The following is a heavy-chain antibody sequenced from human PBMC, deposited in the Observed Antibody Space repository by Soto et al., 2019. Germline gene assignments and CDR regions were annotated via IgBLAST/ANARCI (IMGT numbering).Heavy chain of an antibody. J-gene: IGHJ5*02. CDR1: GFTFSSYA. D-gene: IGHD5-12*01. V-gene: IGHV3-23*01. CDR3: AKSRDGYNLDWLDP. CDR2: ISNSGDKT. Sequence: VGSLRLSCAASGFTFSSYAMTWVRQAPGKGLQWVSSISNSGDKTYYADSVKGRFTISRDNSKNTLYLQMNSLRAEDTALYYCAKSRDGYNLDWLDPWGQGTLVTVSS.